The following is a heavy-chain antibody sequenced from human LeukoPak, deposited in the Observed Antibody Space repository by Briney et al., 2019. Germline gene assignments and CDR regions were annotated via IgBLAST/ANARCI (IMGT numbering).Heavy chain of an antibody. V-gene: IGHV3-43D*03. CDR3: AKDGRNYFDY. Sequence: PGGSLRLSCAASGFTFDDHAMHWVRQAPGKGLEWVSLITWDGGSTYYADSVKGRFTIPRDNSKNSLYLQMNSLRGEDTALYYCAKDGRNYFDYWGQGTLVTVSS. CDR2: ITWDGGST. CDR1: GFTFDDHA. J-gene: IGHJ4*02.